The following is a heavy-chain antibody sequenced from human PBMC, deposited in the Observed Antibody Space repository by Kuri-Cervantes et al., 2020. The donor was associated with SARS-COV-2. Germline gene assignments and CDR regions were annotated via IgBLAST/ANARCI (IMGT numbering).Heavy chain of an antibody. Sequence: CTVSGGSISSYYWSWIRQPPGKGLEWIGSIYYSGSTYYNPSLKSRVTISVDTSKNQFSLKLSSVTAADTAVYYCARRRGGQLDPWGQGTLVTVSS. V-gene: IGHV4-59*05. CDR2: IYYSGST. D-gene: IGHD2-2*01. CDR1: GGSISSYY. J-gene: IGHJ5*02. CDR3: ARRRGGQLDP.